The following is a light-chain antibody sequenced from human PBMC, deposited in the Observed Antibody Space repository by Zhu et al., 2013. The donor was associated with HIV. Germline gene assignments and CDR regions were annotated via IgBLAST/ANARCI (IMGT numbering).Light chain of an antibody. J-gene: IGKJ1*01. CDR3: QQYNSLWT. V-gene: IGKV1-27*01. CDR2: AAS. Sequence: DIQLTQSPSSLSASVGDRVTITCRASQGISNYLAWYQQKPGKVPKLLIYAASTLQSGVPSRFSGSGSGTDFTLTISSLQPDDFATYYCQQYNSLWTFGQGTKVEIK. CDR1: QGISNY.